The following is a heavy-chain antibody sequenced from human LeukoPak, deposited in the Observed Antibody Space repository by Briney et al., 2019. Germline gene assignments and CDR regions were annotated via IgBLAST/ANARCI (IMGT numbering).Heavy chain of an antibody. CDR3: ARDLYMTAVTTGYFDY. V-gene: IGHV1-46*01. CDR2: INPSGGST. J-gene: IGHJ4*02. CDR1: GYTCTGYY. Sequence: ASVKVSCKASGYTCTGYYRHWVRQSPGQGLERMGIINPSGGSTSSAQKFQGRLTMTRDTSTSTVYVELSSLRSEDTAVYYCARDLYMTAVTTGYFDYWGQGTLVTVSS. D-gene: IGHD4-17*01.